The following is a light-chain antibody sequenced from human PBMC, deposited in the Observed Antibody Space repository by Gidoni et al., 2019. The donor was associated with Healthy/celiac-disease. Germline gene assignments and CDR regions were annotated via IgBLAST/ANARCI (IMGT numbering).Light chain of an antibody. Sequence: DIVMTQSPDSLAASLGERATINCKSSQNVLYSPNNRNYLAWYQQKPGQPPKLLIYWASTRESGVPSRFSGSGSGTDFTLTISSLQAEDFAVYYCQQYYSTPLTFGGGTKVEIK. CDR3: QQYYSTPLT. J-gene: IGKJ4*01. V-gene: IGKV4-1*01. CDR1: QNVLYSPNNRNY. CDR2: WAS.